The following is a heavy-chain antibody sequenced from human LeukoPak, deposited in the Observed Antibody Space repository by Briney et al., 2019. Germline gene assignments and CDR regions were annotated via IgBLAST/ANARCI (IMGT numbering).Heavy chain of an antibody. CDR1: GGSISSSSYY. CDR3: AGGELSSLDY. D-gene: IGHD3-16*02. CDR2: IYYSGST. V-gene: IGHV4-39*07. Sequence: PSETLSLTCTVSGGSISSSSYYWGCIRQPPGKGLECIGSIYYSGSTYYNPSLKSRVTISVDTSKNQFSLKLSSVTAADTAVYYCAGGELSSLDYWGQGTLVTVSS. J-gene: IGHJ4*02.